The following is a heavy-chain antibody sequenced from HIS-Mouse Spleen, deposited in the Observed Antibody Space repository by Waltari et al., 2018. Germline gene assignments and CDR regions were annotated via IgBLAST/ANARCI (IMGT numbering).Heavy chain of an antibody. CDR2: ISYDGSNK. J-gene: IGHJ4*02. V-gene: IGHV3-30-3*01. CDR1: TFSSYA. CDR3: ARWVYDSSGYYFDY. Sequence: TFSSYAMHWVRQAPGKGLEWVAVISYDGSNKYYADSVKGRFTISRDNSKNTLYLQMNSLRAEDTAVYYCARWVYDSSGYYFDYWGQGTLVTVSS. D-gene: IGHD3-22*01.